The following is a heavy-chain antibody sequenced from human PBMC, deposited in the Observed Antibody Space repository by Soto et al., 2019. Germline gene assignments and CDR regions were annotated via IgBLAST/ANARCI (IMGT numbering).Heavy chain of an antibody. CDR3: ARGYCSGGSCYRTFDY. J-gene: IGHJ4*02. CDR2: INPSGGST. D-gene: IGHD2-15*01. V-gene: IGHV1-46*01. CDR1: GYTFTSYY. Sequence: ASVKVSCKASGYTFTSYYMHWVRQAPGQGLEWMGIINPSGGSTSYAQKFQGRVTMTRDTSTSTVYMELSSLRSEDTAVYYCARGYCSGGSCYRTFDYWGQGTLVTVSS.